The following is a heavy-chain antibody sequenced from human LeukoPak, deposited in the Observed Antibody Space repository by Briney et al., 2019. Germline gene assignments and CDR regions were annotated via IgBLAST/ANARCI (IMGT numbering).Heavy chain of an antibody. J-gene: IGHJ3*02. V-gene: IGHV5-51*01. Sequence: GESPKISCEVYGYSFTTYWLGWVRQMPGKGLEWMGVIYPDDSDTRYSPAFQGQVTISADKSISTAYLQWSSLKASDTGIYYCARPLTPAAIDAMDIWGQGTLVSVSS. CDR3: ARPLTPAAIDAMDI. D-gene: IGHD2-2*01. CDR1: GYSFTTYW. CDR2: IYPDDSDT.